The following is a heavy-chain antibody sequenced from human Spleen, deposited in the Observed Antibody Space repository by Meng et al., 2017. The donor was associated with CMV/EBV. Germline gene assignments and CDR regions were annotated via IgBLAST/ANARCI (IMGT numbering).Heavy chain of an antibody. CDR2: ISPSGGRT. Sequence: ASVKVSCKASGYTFMNYYMHWVRQAPGQGLEWMGIISPSGGRTSYAQKFQDRVTMTRDTSTSTVYMELSSLRSEDTAMYYCARRDEERYSFGYWGQGTLVTVSS. V-gene: IGHV1-46*01. CDR1: GYTFMNYY. J-gene: IGHJ4*02. CDR3: ARRDEERYSFGY.